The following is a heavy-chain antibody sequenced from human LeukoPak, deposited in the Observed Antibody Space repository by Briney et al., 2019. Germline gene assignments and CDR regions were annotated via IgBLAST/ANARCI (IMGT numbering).Heavy chain of an antibody. Sequence: GGPLRLSCASSGGTVSDRYREWVRQAPGKGLEGVGRIRNKLNSYFVESAASVKGRFTISRDDSKNSLYLQMDSLKTEDTAVYSCARGGLSFAGSQLGYWGQGTLVTVSS. CDR3: ARGGLSFAGSQLGY. CDR2: IRNKLNSYFV. V-gene: IGHV3-72*01. D-gene: IGHD1-26*01. J-gene: IGHJ4*02. CDR1: GGTVSDRY.